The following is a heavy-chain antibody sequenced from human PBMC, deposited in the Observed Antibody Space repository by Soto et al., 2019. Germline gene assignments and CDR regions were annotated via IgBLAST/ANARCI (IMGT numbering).Heavy chain of an antibody. CDR2: ISSHTVSS. Sequence: QVQLVQSGAEVQKPWASVKVSCKASGYTITSSGMSWVRQSPGQGLEWMGWISSHTVSSEYAHRLQGRVTMTTVRYTSTSYTGLRSLRADVSSFYYCACSFFSQGSDSRGYFFDAFGFLCHGTLYTV. J-gene: IGHJ3*01. CDR1: GYTITSSG. CDR3: ACSFFSQGSDSRGYFFDAFGF. V-gene: IGHV1-18*01. D-gene: IGHD3-22*01.